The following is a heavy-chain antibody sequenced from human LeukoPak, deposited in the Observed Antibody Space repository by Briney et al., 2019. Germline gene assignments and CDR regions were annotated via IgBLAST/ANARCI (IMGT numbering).Heavy chain of an antibody. V-gene: IGHV4-30-4*08. CDR3: ARDRVYNWFDP. Sequence: TLSLTCTVSGGSISSGDYYWSWIRQPPGKGLEWIGYIYYSGSTYYNPSLKSRLTISVDTSKNQFSLKLSSVTAADTAVYYCARDRVYNWFDPWGQGTLVTVSS. CDR2: IYYSGST. CDR1: GGSISSGDYY. J-gene: IGHJ5*02.